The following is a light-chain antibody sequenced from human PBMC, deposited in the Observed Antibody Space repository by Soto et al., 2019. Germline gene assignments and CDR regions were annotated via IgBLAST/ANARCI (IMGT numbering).Light chain of an antibody. V-gene: IGKV1-5*03. CDR1: QSISSK. Sequence: DIQMTQSPSTLSASVGDRVTITCRASQSISSKLAWYQQKQGKAPKLLIYKASSLERGVPSRFSGSASGTDFTLTISSLQPDDFATYYCQQYNTFAWTCGQGTKVEIK. J-gene: IGKJ1*01. CDR2: KAS. CDR3: QQYNTFAWT.